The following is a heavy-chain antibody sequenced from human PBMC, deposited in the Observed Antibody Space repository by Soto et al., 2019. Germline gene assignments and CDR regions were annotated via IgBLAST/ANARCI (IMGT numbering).Heavy chain of an antibody. Sequence: GGSLRLSCTASGFTFRAYYMNWIRQAPGKGLEWVSYISTGGSTIFYADSVKGRFTTSRDNDKNSLSLQMDSLRADDTGVYYCARGSPQFWQLFDNWGQGALVTVS. CDR1: GFTFRAYY. CDR2: ISTGGSTI. V-gene: IGHV3-11*01. D-gene: IGHD3-3*01. CDR3: ARGSPQFWQLFDN. J-gene: IGHJ4*02.